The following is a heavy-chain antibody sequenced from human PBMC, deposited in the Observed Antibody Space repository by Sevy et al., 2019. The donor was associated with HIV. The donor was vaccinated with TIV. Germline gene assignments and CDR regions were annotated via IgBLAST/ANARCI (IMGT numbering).Heavy chain of an antibody. D-gene: IGHD3-22*01. CDR2: ITGDSSYM. J-gene: IGHJ4*02. Sequence: GGSLRLSCAASGFTFSSYNMNWVRQAPGKGLEWISSITGDSSYMYDADSVKGRFTISRDNAKNSLYLHMNGLRAEDTAVYYCARDRPTLNYHASSGYNYYFDSWGQGTLVPVSS. CDR3: ARDRPTLNYHASSGYNYYFDS. V-gene: IGHV3-21*01. CDR1: GFTFSSYN.